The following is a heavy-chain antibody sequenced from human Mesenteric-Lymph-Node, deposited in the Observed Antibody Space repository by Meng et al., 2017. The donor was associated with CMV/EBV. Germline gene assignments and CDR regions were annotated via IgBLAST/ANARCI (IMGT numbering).Heavy chain of an antibody. CDR3: ARDRDCTSTSCYKRGWFDP. CDR2: ISSSSSTI. J-gene: IGHJ5*02. V-gene: IGHV3-48*04. Sequence: GGSLRLSCAASGFTFSSYAMSWVCQAPGKGLEWVSYISSSSSTIYYADSVKGRFTISRDNAKNSLYLQMNSLRAEDTAVYYCARDRDCTSTSCYKRGWFDPWGQGTLVTVSS. CDR1: GFTFSSYA. D-gene: IGHD2-2*02.